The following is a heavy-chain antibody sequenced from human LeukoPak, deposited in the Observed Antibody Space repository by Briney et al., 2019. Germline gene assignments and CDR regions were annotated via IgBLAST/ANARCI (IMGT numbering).Heavy chain of an antibody. CDR1: GFTFSSYS. J-gene: IGHJ4*02. D-gene: IGHD2-21*02. V-gene: IGHV3-21*01. CDR3: ARAPIDCGGDCYSGDY. Sequence: GGSLRLSCAASGFTFSSYSMNWVRQAPGKGLEWVSSITSSGRYIYYADSVKGRFTISRDNSENSLYLQMNSLRAEDTAVYYCARAPIDCGGDCYSGDYWGQGTLVTVSS. CDR2: ITSSGRYI.